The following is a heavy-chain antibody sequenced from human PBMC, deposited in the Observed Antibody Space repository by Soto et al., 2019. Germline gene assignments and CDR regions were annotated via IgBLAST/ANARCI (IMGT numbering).Heavy chain of an antibody. CDR1: GFTFSTYN. V-gene: IGHV3-64D*06. CDR3: VTGYASGWYEFY. Sequence: GGSLRLSCSASGFTFSTYNMLWVRQAPGKGLEYVSRISDTGSDTYYADSVKGRFTISRDDPKNTLYLQMSSLRAEDTAVYYCVTGYASGWYEFYWGQGTLVTVSS. CDR2: ISDTGSDT. D-gene: IGHD6-19*01. J-gene: IGHJ4*02.